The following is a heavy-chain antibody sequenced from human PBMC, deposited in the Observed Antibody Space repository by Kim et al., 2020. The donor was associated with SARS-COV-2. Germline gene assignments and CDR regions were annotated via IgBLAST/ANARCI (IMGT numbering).Heavy chain of an antibody. Sequence: GGSLRLSCAASGFTFSSYGMHWVRQAPGKGLEWVAVIWYDGSNKYYADSVKGRFTISRDNSKNTLYLQMNSLRDEDTAVYYCAREWQQQLVNYYYYGMDGWGQGTTVTVSS. CDR2: IWYDGSNK. CDR3: AREWQQQLVNYYYYGMDG. V-gene: IGHV3-33*01. J-gene: IGHJ6*02. CDR1: GFTFSSYG. D-gene: IGHD6-13*01.